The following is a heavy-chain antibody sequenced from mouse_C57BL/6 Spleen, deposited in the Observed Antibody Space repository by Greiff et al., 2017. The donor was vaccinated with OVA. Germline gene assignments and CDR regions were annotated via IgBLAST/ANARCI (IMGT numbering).Heavy chain of an antibody. J-gene: IGHJ2*01. CDR1: GYAFTNYL. Sequence: QVQLQQSGAELVRPGTSVKVSCKASGYAFTNYLIEWVKQRPGQGLEWIGVINPGSGGTNYNEKFKGKATQTADKSSSTAYMQLSSLTSEDSAVYFCAREGYSNYPDYWGQGTTLTVSS. CDR3: AREGYSNYPDY. D-gene: IGHD2-5*01. V-gene: IGHV1-54*01. CDR2: INPGSGGT.